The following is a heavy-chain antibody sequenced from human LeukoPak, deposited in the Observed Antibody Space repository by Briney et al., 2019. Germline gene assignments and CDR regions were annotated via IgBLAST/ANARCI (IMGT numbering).Heavy chain of an antibody. CDR3: ARAGEGSTSSGLVH. CDR2: ISSSSTYI. D-gene: IGHD6-6*01. CDR1: GFSFSSYS. Sequence: GGSLRLSCVASGFSFSSYSMNWVRQAPGKGLEWVSSISSSSTYIYYADAVKGRSTISRDNAKNSLYLQMRSLRAEDTAIYYCARAGEGSTSSGLVHWGQGTLVTVSS. J-gene: IGHJ1*01. V-gene: IGHV3-21*01.